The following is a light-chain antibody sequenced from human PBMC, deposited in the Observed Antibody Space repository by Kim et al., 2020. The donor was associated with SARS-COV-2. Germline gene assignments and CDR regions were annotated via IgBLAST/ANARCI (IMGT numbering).Light chain of an antibody. J-gene: IGKJ4*01. CDR3: QQYYTTPPT. V-gene: IGKV4-1*01. CDR2: WAS. CDR1: QSILYRSKSKNR. Sequence: ATLNCKSSQSILYRSKSKNRLAWYQQKPGQPPKLLVYWASTREAGVPDRFSGSGSGTDFTLTISSLQAEDVAVYYCQQYYTTPPTFGGGTKVDIK.